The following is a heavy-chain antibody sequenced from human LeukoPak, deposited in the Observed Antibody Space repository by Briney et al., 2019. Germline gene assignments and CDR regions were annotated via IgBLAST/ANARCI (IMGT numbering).Heavy chain of an antibody. CDR2: IYYSGST. Sequence: SETLSLTCTVSGGSISSYYWSWIRQPPGKGLEWIGYIYYSGSTNYNPSLKSRVTISVDTSKNQFSLKLSSVTPADTAVYYCARVGRPGIAAAGRYFDYWGQGTLVTVSS. V-gene: IGHV4-59*01. CDR1: GGSISSYY. CDR3: ARVGRPGIAAAGRYFDY. D-gene: IGHD6-13*01. J-gene: IGHJ4*02.